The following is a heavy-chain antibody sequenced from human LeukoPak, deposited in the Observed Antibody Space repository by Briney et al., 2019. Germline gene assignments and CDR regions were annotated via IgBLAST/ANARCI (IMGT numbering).Heavy chain of an antibody. CDR2: ISYDGSNK. D-gene: IGHD5-18*01. CDR3: AGVDAAMPDAFDI. J-gene: IGHJ3*02. CDR1: GFTFSSYA. V-gene: IGHV3-30*04. Sequence: GGSLSLSCAASGFTFSSYAMHWVRQAPGKGLEWVAVISYDGSNKYSADSVKGRFTISRDNSKNTLYLQMNSLRADDTAVYYCAGVDAAMPDAFDIWGQGTTVTVSS.